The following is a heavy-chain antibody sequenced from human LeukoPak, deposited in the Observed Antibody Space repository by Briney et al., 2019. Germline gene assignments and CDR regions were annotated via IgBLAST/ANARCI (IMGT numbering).Heavy chain of an antibody. CDR1: GFMFSQHT. CDR2: ISGSGDAT. D-gene: IGHD3-10*01. J-gene: IGHJ4*02. Sequence: QPGGSLRLSCAVSGFMFSQHTMSWVRQAPGKRLEWVSSISGSGDATRYADSVMGRFTISRDNAKNTLSLQMNSLRAEDTAVYYCAKSDCASDGCKLLNYWGQGTLVTASS. CDR3: AKSDCASDGCKLLNY. V-gene: IGHV3-23*01.